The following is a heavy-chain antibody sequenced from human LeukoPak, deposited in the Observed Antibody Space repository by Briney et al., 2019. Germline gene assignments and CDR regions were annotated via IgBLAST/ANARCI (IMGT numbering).Heavy chain of an antibody. V-gene: IGHV3-7*01. CDR2: IKQDGSEK. Sequence: PGGSLRLSCAASGFTFSSYWMSWVRQAPGKGLEWVANIKQDGSEKYYVDSVKGRFTISRDNAKNSLYLQMNSLRAEDTAVYYCARDQGRYFDWLDYWGQGTLVTVPS. CDR3: ARDQGRYFDWLDY. J-gene: IGHJ4*02. CDR1: GFTFSSYW. D-gene: IGHD3-9*01.